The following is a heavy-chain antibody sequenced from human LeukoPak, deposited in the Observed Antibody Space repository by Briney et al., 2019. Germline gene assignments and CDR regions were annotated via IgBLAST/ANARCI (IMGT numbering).Heavy chain of an antibody. CDR1: GFTFSSYA. CDR2: ISYDGSNK. Sequence: PGGSLRLSCAASGFTFSSYAMHWVRQAPGKGLEWVAVISYDGSNKYYADSVKGRFTISRDNSKNTLYLQMNSLRAEDTAVYYCARADGSSWLVDYWGQGTLVTVSS. J-gene: IGHJ4*02. D-gene: IGHD6-13*01. V-gene: IGHV3-30*04. CDR3: ARADGSSWLVDY.